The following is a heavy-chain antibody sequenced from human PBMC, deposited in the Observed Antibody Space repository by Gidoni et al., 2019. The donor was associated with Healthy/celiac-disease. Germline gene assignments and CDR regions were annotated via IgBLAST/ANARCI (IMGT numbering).Heavy chain of an antibody. J-gene: IGHJ3*02. Sequence: QVQLVQSGAEVKKPGASVKVSCKVSGDTLTELSMAWVRQAPGKGLEWMGGFDPEDGETIHAQRCQGRVTMTEDTSTDTAYMELSSLRSEDTAVYYCAISRYYDSSGYPRLAFDIWGQGTMVTVSS. CDR2: FDPEDGET. V-gene: IGHV1-24*01. CDR3: AISRYYDSSGYPRLAFDI. CDR1: GDTLTELS. D-gene: IGHD3-22*01.